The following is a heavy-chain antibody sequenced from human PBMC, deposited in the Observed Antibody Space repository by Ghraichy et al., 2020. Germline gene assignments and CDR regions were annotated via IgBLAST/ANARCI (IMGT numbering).Heavy chain of an antibody. CDR1: GFPFADYA. CDR2: IRSKASGETT. J-gene: IGHJ4*02. V-gene: IGHV3-49*03. Sequence: GGSLRLFCTASGFPFADYAMSWFRQAPERGLEWVGFIRSKASGETTQYAASVRGRFTISRDDSISIAYLQMDSLRTEDTAVYYCTRDRPIDYWGQGTLVTVSS. CDR3: TRDRPIDY.